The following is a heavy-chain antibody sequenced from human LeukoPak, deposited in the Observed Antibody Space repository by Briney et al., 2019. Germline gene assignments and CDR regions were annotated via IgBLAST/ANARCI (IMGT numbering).Heavy chain of an antibody. CDR2: ISSDGGAK. J-gene: IGHJ4*02. Sequence: GGSVRLSCAACGFTFTSYSIQWVRQTPAKGLEWMTVISSDGGAKFYADSVKDRFTISRNNSKNTVYLQMNRLRAERSAVYYCAKEGCSGACSEDYFDNWGQGTLVTVAS. D-gene: IGHD2-21*02. V-gene: IGHV3-30*18. CDR1: GFTFTSYS. CDR3: AKEGCSGACSEDYFDN.